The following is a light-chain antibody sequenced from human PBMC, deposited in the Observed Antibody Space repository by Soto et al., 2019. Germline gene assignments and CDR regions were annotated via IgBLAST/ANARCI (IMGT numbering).Light chain of an antibody. V-gene: IGKV1-5*03. CDR3: QQYNNYVT. CDR1: QNIPGY. J-gene: IGKJ4*01. CDR2: KAS. Sequence: DIQMTQSPSSLSASVGDRVTITCRASQNIPGYLSWYQQKPGKAPKLLIYKASALGSGVPSRFSGSGSGTEFTLTIGGLQPDDFATYYCQQYNNYVTFGGGTKVDIK.